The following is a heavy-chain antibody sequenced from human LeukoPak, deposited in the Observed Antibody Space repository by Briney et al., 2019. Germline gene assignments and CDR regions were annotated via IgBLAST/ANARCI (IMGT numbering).Heavy chain of an antibody. D-gene: IGHD6-19*01. CDR3: ARDRSQWPEYCFDY. CDR1: GFTFSSYW. CDR2: IKQDGSEE. Sequence: GGSLRLSCAASGFTFSSYWMTWVRQAPGKGLEWVANIKQDGSEESYVDSVKGRFTISRDNSKNTLYLQMNSLRAEDTAVYYCARDRSQWPEYCFDYWGQGTLVTVSS. J-gene: IGHJ4*02. V-gene: IGHV3-7*01.